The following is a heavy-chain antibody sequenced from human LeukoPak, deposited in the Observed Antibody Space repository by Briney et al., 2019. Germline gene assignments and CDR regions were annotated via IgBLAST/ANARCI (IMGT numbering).Heavy chain of an antibody. CDR2: ISAYNGNT. D-gene: IGHD5-18*01. V-gene: IGHV1-18*01. J-gene: IGHJ4*02. Sequence: ASVKVSCKASGYTFLSYGISWVRQAPGQGLEWMGWISAYNGNTNYEQNFQGRVTMTTDTTTSTAYMELRSLRSDDTAVYYCARDGGRGYSYGISDYWGQGTLVTVSS. CDR3: ARDGGRGYSYGISDY. CDR1: GYTFLSYG.